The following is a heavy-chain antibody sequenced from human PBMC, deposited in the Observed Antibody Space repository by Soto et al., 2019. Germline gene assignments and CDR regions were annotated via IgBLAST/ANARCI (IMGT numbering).Heavy chain of an antibody. J-gene: IGHJ4*02. V-gene: IGHV1-3*01. CDR1: GYTFTSYA. CDR2: INAGNGNT. CDR3: ARDPKAARPPSV. Sequence: QVPLVQSGAEVKKPGASVKVSCKASGYTFTSYAMHWVRQAPGQRLEWMGWINAGNGNTKYSQKFQGRVTITRDTSASTGYMELSSLRSEDTAVYYCARDPKAARPPSVWGQGTLVTVSS. D-gene: IGHD6-6*01.